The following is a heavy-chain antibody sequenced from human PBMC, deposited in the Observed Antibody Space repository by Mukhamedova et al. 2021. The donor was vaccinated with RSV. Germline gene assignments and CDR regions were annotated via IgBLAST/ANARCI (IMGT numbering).Heavy chain of an antibody. CDR3: ARPGSYCSGGGSCFPFGY. J-gene: IGHJ4*02. CDR2: INQDGSET. V-gene: IGHV3-7*01. D-gene: IGHD2-15*01. Sequence: VRQAPGKGLERLANINQDGSETKYVDSVKGRFTISRDNAKNSLYLQMNNLRAEDSAVYYCARPGSYCSGGGSCFPFGYWGQGTLVT.